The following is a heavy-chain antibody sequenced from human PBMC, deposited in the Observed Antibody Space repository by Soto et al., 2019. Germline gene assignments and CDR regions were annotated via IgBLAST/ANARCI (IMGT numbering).Heavy chain of an antibody. CDR1: GYTFTIYA. J-gene: IGHJ5*02. CDR2: INAGNGNT. V-gene: IGHV1-3*01. Sequence: GASVKVSCKASGYTFTIYAIHWVRQAPGQGLEWMGWINAGNGNTKSSQKFQGRLTITSDTSANTAYMELSSLRSEDTAVYYCARPRVTTGENWFDLWGQRTLVTVSS. D-gene: IGHD4-4*01. CDR3: ARPRVTTGENWFDL.